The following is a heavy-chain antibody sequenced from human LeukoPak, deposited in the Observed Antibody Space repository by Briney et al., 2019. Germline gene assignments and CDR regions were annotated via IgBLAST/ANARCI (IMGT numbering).Heavy chain of an antibody. Sequence: GGSLRLSCAASGFTFASYAMSWVRQAPGKGLEWVSGISGSGASTYYAGSVKGRFTISRDNSKNTLHLQMNSLRAEDTAVYYCAKTYVSDFWSGLGIWGQGTTVTVSS. J-gene: IGHJ3*02. CDR3: AKTYVSDFWSGLGI. V-gene: IGHV3-23*01. CDR2: ISGSGAST. D-gene: IGHD3-3*01. CDR1: GFTFASYA.